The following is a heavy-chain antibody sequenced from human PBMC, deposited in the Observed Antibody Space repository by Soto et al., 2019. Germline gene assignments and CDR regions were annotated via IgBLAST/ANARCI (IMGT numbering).Heavy chain of an antibody. D-gene: IGHD2-8*01. CDR3: AREGDCTNGVCYAY. Sequence: SETLSLTCTVSGGSITSGGYSWIWIRQHPGKGVEWIGYIYYSGTTYYNPSLKSRLTISVDTSKNQFSLKLSSVTAADTAMYYCAREGDCTNGVCYAYWGQGIQVTVSS. CDR1: GGSITSGGYS. V-gene: IGHV4-31*03. J-gene: IGHJ4*02. CDR2: IYYSGTT.